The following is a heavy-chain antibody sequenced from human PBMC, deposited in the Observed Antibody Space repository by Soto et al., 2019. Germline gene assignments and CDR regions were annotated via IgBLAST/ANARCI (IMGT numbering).Heavy chain of an antibody. V-gene: IGHV3-23*01. CDR1: GFSFSSFF. D-gene: IGHD2-8*01. Sequence: EVQLLESGGGFIHPGGSLRFSFAASGFSFSSFFMNWAAQAQGKGLEGAQIISGIADSTFYSNSVRGRFTISRDNSKSTLYLQINSLRAEDTAVYYCAKTRGAMIYAISVYGMDVWGQGTTVTVSS. CDR3: AKTRGAMIYAISVYGMDV. CDR2: ISGIADST. J-gene: IGHJ6*02.